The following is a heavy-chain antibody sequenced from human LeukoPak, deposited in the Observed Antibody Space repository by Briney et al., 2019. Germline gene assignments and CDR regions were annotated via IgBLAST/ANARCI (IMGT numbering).Heavy chain of an antibody. D-gene: IGHD3-10*01. CDR3: AQDGGVEDYYGSGSYGSFDY. J-gene: IGHJ4*02. V-gene: IGHV3-23*01. Sequence: GGSLRLSCAASGFTFSSYAMSWVRQAPGKGLEWVSAISGSGGSTHYADSVKGRFTISRDNSKNTLYLQMNSLRAEDTAVYYCAQDGGVEDYYGSGSYGSFDYWGQGTLVTVSS. CDR1: GFTFSSYA. CDR2: ISGSGGST.